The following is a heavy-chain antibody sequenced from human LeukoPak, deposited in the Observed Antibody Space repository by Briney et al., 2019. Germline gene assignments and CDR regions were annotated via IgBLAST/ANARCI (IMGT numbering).Heavy chain of an antibody. D-gene: IGHD3-16*01. CDR3: ARARYGPRLGN. CDR1: GASFSDSY. J-gene: IGHJ4*02. V-gene: IGHV4-34*01. CDR2: INNSGST. Sequence: PSETLSLTCAVYGASFSDSYWSWIRQSPEKGLEWIGEINNSGSTSYDPSLNSRVIMSVDRSKNQFSLRLTSVTAADTAVYYCARARYGPRLGNWGQGTLATVSS.